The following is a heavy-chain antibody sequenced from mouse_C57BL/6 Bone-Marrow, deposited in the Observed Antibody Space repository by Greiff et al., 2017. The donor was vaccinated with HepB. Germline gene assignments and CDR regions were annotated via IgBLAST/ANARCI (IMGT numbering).Heavy chain of an antibody. D-gene: IGHD3-1*01. CDR1: GFTFSSYA. V-gene: IGHV5-4*01. J-gene: IGHJ3*01. CDR2: ISDGGSYT. Sequence: EVKLMESGGGLVKPGGSLKLSCAASGFTFSSYAMSWVRQTPEKRLEWVATISDGGSYTYYTDNVKGRFTISRDNAKNNLYLQMSHLKSEDTAMYYCARDPRGFAYWGQGTLVTVSA. CDR3: ARDPRGFAY.